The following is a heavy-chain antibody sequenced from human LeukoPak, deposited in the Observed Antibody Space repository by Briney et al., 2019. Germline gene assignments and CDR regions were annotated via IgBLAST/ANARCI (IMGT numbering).Heavy chain of an antibody. D-gene: IGHD3-10*01. Sequence: GASVKVSCKASGYTFTSYGISWVRQAPGQGLEWMGWISAYNGNTNYAQKLQGRVTMTTDTSTSTAYMELRSLRSDDTAVYYCARSNYYGSGSYFGWFDPWGQGTLVAVSS. J-gene: IGHJ5*02. V-gene: IGHV1-18*01. CDR3: ARSNYYGSGSYFGWFDP. CDR2: ISAYNGNT. CDR1: GYTFTSYG.